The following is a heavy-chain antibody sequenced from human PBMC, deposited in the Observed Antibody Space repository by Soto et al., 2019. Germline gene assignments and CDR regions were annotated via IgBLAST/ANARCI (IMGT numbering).Heavy chain of an antibody. CDR3: ASLTHIVEEGLYYMDV. Sequence: SETLSLTCAVYGGSFSGYYWSWIRQHPGKGLEWIGEINHSGSTNYNPPLKSRVTISVDTSKNQFSLKLSSVTAADTAVYYFASLTHIVEEGLYYMDVWGKGTTVTVSS. CDR1: GGSFSGYY. D-gene: IGHD2-15*01. J-gene: IGHJ6*03. CDR2: INHSGST. V-gene: IGHV4-34*01.